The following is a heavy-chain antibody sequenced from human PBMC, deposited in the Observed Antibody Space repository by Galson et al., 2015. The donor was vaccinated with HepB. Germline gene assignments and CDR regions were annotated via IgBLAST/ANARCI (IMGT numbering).Heavy chain of an antibody. V-gene: IGHV3-74*01. CDR2: INSDGSST. CDR3: ATIAAAGTDAFDI. Sequence: SLRLSCAASGFTLSSYWMHWVRQAPGKGLVWVSRINSDGSSTSYADSVKGRFTISRDNAKNTLYLQMNSLRAEDTAVYYCATIAAAGTDAFDIWGQGTMVTVSS. CDR1: GFTLSSYW. J-gene: IGHJ3*02. D-gene: IGHD6-13*01.